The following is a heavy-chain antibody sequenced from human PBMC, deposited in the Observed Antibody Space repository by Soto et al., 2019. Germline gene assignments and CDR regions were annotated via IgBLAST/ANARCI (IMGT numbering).Heavy chain of an antibody. D-gene: IGHD1-26*01. CDR1: GGSISSYY. Sequence: SETLSLTCTVSGGSISSYYWSWIRQPPGKGLEWIGYIYYSGSTNYNPSLKSRVTISVDTSKNQFSLKLSSVTAADTAVYYCARGPSIVGATYYYYGMDVWGQGTTVTVSS. J-gene: IGHJ6*02. CDR3: ARGPSIVGATYYYYGMDV. CDR2: IYYSGST. V-gene: IGHV4-59*01.